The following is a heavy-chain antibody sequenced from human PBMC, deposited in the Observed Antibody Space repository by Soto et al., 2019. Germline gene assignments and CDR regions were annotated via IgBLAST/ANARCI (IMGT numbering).Heavy chain of an antibody. Sequence: QVQLVESGGGLVKPGGSLRLSCVASRIIFSDYYMTWIRQAPGKGLEWVSHISPSGRFTYYADSVKGRFTVSRDNAKNSLYLQMNNLRAEDTAAYYCASGSWEVRCLDYWGRGTLVTVAS. D-gene: IGHD1-26*01. CDR3: ASGSWEVRCLDY. J-gene: IGHJ4*02. V-gene: IGHV3-11*01. CDR2: ISPSGRFT. CDR1: RIIFSDYY.